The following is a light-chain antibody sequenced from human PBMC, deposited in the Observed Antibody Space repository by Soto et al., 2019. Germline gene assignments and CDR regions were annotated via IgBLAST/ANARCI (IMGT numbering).Light chain of an antibody. CDR1: QSVRNN. CDR3: HQYDNWWT. Sequence: ELVMTQSPDTLCVSPLERSTLLCRASQSVRNNLAWYQQKPGQAPRLLIYGVSTRATGVPARFSGSGSGTDFTLTISSLQPEDFAVYYCHQYDNWWTFGQGTKVDIK. V-gene: IGKV3-15*01. CDR2: GVS. J-gene: IGKJ1*01.